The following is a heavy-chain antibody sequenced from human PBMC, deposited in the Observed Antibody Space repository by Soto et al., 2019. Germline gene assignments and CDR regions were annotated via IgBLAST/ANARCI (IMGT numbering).Heavy chain of an antibody. V-gene: IGHV3-74*01. CDR3: ARGGSHCSSTSCYINYYYGMDV. CDR1: GFTFSSYW. Sequence: EVQLVESGGGSVQPGGSLRLSCAASGFTFSSYWMHWVRQAPGKGLVWVSRINSDGSSTSYADSVKGRFTISRDNAKNTLYLQMNSLRAEDTAVYYCARGGSHCSSTSCYINYYYGMDVWGQGTTVTVSS. CDR2: INSDGSST. D-gene: IGHD2-2*02. J-gene: IGHJ6*02.